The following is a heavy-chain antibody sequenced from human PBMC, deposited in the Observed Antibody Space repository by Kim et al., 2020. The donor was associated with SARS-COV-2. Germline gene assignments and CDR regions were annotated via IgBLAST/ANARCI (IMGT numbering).Heavy chain of an antibody. V-gene: IGHV1-3*01. CDR1: GYTFTSYA. D-gene: IGHD2-8*02. CDR2: INAGNGNT. CDR3: ARELLVVYAIGYYYGMDV. Sequence: ASVKVSCKASGYTFTSYAMHWVRQAPGQRLEWMGWINAGNGNTKYSQKFQGRVTITRDTSASTAYMELSSLRYEDTAVYYCARELLVVYAIGYYYGMDVWGQGTTVTVSS. J-gene: IGHJ6*02.